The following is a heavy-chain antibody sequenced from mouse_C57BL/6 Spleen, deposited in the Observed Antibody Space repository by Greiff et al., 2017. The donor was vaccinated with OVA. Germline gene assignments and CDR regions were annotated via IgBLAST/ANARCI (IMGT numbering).Heavy chain of an antibody. D-gene: IGHD3-1*01. CDR1: GYTFTSYW. J-gene: IGHJ4*01. CDR3: ARRGGLLSYAMDY. CDR2: IDPSDSYT. V-gene: IGHV1-50*01. Sequence: VQLQQSGAELVKPGASVKLSCKASGYTFTSYWMQWVKQRPGQGLEWIGEIDPSDSYTNYNQKFKGKATLTVDTSSSTAYMQLSSLTSEDSAVYYCARRGGLLSYAMDYWGQGTSVTVSS.